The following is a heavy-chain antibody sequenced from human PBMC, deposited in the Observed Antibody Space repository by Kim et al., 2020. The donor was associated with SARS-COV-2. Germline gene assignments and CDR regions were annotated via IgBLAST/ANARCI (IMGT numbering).Heavy chain of an antibody. V-gene: IGHV1-69*04. CDR2: IIPILGIA. J-gene: IGHJ5*02. CDR1: GGTFSSYA. D-gene: IGHD6-19*01. Sequence: SVKVSCKASGGTFSSYAISWVRQAPGQGLEWMGRIIPILGIANYAQKFQGRVTITADKSTSTAYMELSSLRSEDTAVYYCARDWGGIQQWHRSYWFDPWGQGTLVTVSS. CDR3: ARDWGGIQQWHRSYWFDP.